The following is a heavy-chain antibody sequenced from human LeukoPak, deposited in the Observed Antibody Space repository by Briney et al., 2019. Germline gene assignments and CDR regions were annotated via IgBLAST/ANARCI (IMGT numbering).Heavy chain of an antibody. CDR2: IIPILGIA. D-gene: IGHD3-9*01. J-gene: IGHJ1*01. Sequence: SVKVSCKASGGTFSSYAISWVRQAPGQGLEWMGRIIPILGIANYAQKFQGRVTITADKSTSTAYIELSSLRSEDTAVYYCARRHFDILTGYPNAEYSQHWGQGTLVTVSS. CDR3: ARRHFDILTGYPNAEYSQH. CDR1: GGTFSSYA. V-gene: IGHV1-69*04.